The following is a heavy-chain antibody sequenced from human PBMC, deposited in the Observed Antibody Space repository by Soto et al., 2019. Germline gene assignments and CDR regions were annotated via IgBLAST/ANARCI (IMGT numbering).Heavy chain of an antibody. Sequence: ASETLSLTCAVSSGSLSSSNWWGWVRQPPGKGLEWIGEIYHSGSTNYNPSLKSRVTISVDKSKNQFSLKLSSVTAADTAVYYCAREYNWNSPSFDYWGQGTLVTVSS. CDR1: SGSLSSSNW. CDR2: IYHSGST. J-gene: IGHJ4*02. V-gene: IGHV4-4*02. CDR3: AREYNWNSPSFDY. D-gene: IGHD1-7*01.